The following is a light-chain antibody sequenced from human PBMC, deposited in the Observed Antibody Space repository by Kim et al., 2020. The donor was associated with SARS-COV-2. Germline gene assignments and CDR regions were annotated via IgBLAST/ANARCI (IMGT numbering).Light chain of an antibody. CDR1: QSISSY. V-gene: IGKV1-39*01. J-gene: IGKJ2*01. CDR2: AAS. Sequence: ASVGDRVTITCRASQSISSYLNWYQQKPGKAPKLLIYAASSLQSGVPSRFSGSGSGTDFTLTISSLQPEDSATYYCQQSYKTPYTFGQGTKLEI. CDR3: QQSYKTPYT.